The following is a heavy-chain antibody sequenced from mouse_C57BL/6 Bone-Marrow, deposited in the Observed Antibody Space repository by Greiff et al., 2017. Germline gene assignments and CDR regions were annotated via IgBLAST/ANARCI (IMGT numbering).Heavy chain of an antibody. D-gene: IGHD2-3*01. CDR1: GFTFSSYG. CDR3: ARRGYYAHYDFDY. J-gene: IGHJ2*01. Sequence: EVQVVESGGDLVKPGGSLKLSCAASGFTFSSYGMSWVRQTPDKRLEWVATISSGGSYTYYPDSVKGRFTISRDNAKNTLYLQMSSLKSEDTAMYYCARRGYYAHYDFDYWGQGTTLTVSS. V-gene: IGHV5-6*01. CDR2: ISSGGSYT.